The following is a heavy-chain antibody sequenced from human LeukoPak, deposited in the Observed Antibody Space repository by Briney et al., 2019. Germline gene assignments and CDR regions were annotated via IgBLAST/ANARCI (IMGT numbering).Heavy chain of an antibody. D-gene: IGHD3-9*01. CDR2: IIPIFGTA. V-gene: IGHV1-69*05. CDR1: GGTFSSYA. CDR3: ARSRSLRYFDWLLSY. J-gene: IGHJ4*02. Sequence: SVKVSCKASGGTFSSYAISWVRQAPGQGLEWMGGIIPIFGTANYARKFQGRVTMTRDTSTSTVYMELSSLRSEDTAVYYCARSRSLRYFDWLLSYWGQGTLVTVSS.